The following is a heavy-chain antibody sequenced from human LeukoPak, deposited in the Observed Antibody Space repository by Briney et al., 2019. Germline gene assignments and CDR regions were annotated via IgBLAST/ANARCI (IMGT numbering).Heavy chain of an antibody. CDR2: IRYDGTNK. J-gene: IGHJ4*02. CDR3: AKDRESNIVLVPAAVDS. CDR1: GFTFSSYG. D-gene: IGHD2-2*01. Sequence: PGGSLRLSCAASGFTFSSYGMHWVPQSPGKGLEWVAFIRYDGTNKYYADSVKGRFTISRDNSKNTLYLQMNSLRAGDTAVYYCAKDRESNIVLVPAAVDSWGQGTLVTVSS. V-gene: IGHV3-30*02.